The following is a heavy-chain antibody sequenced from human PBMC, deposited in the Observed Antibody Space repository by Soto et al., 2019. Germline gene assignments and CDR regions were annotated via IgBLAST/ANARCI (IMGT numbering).Heavy chain of an antibody. V-gene: IGHV4-31*03. D-gene: IGHD3-22*01. CDR2: IYYSGST. J-gene: IGHJ4*02. Sequence: PSETLSLTCTVSGGSISSGGYYWSWIRQHPGKGLEWIGYIYYSGSTYYNPSLKSRVTISVDTSKNQFSLKLSSVTAADTAVYYCARGPMDYDDSSGYYYFSYFDYGGQGTLVTASA. CDR1: GGSISSGGYY. CDR3: ARGPMDYDDSSGYYYFSYFDY.